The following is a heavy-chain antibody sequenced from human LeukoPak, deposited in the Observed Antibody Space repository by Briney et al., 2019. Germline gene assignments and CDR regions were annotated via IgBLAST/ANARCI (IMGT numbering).Heavy chain of an antibody. D-gene: IGHD3-22*01. V-gene: IGHV3-7*01. CDR1: GFTFSSYW. J-gene: IGHJ3*02. Sequence: PGGSLRLSCAASGFTFSSYWMTWVRQAPGEGREWVAKIKQDGREKDYVDSVKGRLTISRDNAKNSLYLQMNSLRAEDTAVYYCARVGGWLFSRFGAFDIWGQGTMVTVSS. CDR2: IKQDGREK. CDR3: ARVGGWLFSRFGAFDI.